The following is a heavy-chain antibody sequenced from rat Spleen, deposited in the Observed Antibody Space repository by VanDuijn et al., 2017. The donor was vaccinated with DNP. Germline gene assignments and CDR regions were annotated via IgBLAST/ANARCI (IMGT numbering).Heavy chain of an antibody. CDR3: AIGEY. CDR2: ISYDGTRT. V-gene: IGHV5-17*01. D-gene: IGHD4-6*01. J-gene: IGHJ2*01. Sequence: EVQLVESGGGVVQPGRSLKLSCVASGFTFSDYAMAWVRQAPKKGLEWVATISYDGTRTYYRDSVKGRFTISRVNAKSTLYLQMDSLRSEDTATYYCAIGEYWGQGVRVTVSS. CDR1: GFTFSDYA.